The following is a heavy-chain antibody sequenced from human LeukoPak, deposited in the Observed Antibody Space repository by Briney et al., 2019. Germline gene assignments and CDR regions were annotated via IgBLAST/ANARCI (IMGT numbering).Heavy chain of an antibody. Sequence: PSETLSLTCTVSGGSVSSGSYYWSWIRQPPGKGLEWIGYIYYSGRTNYNPSLKSRVTISVGTSKNQSSLKLSSVTAADTAVYYCARVGYQLLYDYWGQGTLVTVSS. D-gene: IGHD2-2*02. V-gene: IGHV4-61*01. CDR3: ARVGYQLLYDY. J-gene: IGHJ4*02. CDR1: GGSVSSGSYY. CDR2: IYYSGRT.